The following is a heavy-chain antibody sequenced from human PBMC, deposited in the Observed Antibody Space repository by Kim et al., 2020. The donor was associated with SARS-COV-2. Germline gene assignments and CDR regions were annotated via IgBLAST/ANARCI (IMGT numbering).Heavy chain of an antibody. D-gene: IGHD3-16*01. Sequence: GGSLRLSCATSGFTFSAYDMNWVRRAPGKGLEWLSFITKSSTTIYYADSVKGRFTISRDNDKNSLYLQMNSLRDEDTALYYCVRDRMGGAFDIWGQGT. CDR2: ITKSSTTI. CDR3: VRDRMGGAFDI. V-gene: IGHV3-48*02. J-gene: IGHJ3*02. CDR1: GFTFSAYD.